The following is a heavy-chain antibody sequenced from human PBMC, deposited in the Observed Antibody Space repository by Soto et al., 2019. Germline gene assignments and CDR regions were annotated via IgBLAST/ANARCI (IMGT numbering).Heavy chain of an antibody. J-gene: IGHJ4*02. CDR2: ISDYNGNT. V-gene: IGHV1-18*01. CDR3: ARDSPPPRE. CDR1: GYTFTSYG. Sequence: QVQLVQSGAEVKKPGASVKVSCKASGYTFTSYGISWVRQAPGQGLEWMGWISDYNGNTNYAQKLQVRVTMTTDTSTSTANMELRGLRADDSAVYYCARDSPPPREWGQGTLVTVSS.